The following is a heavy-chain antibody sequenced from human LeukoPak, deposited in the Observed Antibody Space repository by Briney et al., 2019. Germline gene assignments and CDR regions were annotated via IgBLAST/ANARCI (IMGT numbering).Heavy chain of an antibody. Sequence: PGGSLRLSCAASRFTFSSYSMNWVRQAPGKGLEWVSSISSSSSYIYYADSVKGRFTISRDNAKNSLYLQMNSLRAEDTAVYYCASLEYYDFWSGYLSYYYGMDVWGQGTTVTVSS. CDR2: ISSSSSYI. CDR1: RFTFSSYS. D-gene: IGHD3-3*01. CDR3: ASLEYYDFWSGYLSYYYGMDV. J-gene: IGHJ6*02. V-gene: IGHV3-21*01.